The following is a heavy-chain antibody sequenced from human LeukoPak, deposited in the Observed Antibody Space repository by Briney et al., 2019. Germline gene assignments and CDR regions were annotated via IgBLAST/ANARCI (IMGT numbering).Heavy chain of an antibody. Sequence: AGGSLRLSCAASGFTFNNHPMHWVRRAPGKGLEYVSAISSDGGSPYYADSVKGRFTISRDNSKNTLYLQMGSPRDEDTAVYYCARADHDSGAYYADFWGQGTLVTVSS. J-gene: IGHJ4*02. CDR2: ISSDGGSP. CDR1: GFTFNNHP. V-gene: IGHV3-64*02. CDR3: ARADHDSGAYYADF. D-gene: IGHD3-22*01.